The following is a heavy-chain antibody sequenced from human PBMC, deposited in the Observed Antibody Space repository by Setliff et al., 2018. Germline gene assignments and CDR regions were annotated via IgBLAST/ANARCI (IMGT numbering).Heavy chain of an antibody. CDR3: ARVGSKPQLGWFDP. CDR2: ISTDGSSI. CDR1: GFTFSTYW. Sequence: GESLRLSCVTSGFTFSTYWMHWVRQAPGQGLVWVARISTDGSSITYADSVKGRFTISRDNAGNTLYLQMNSLTAEDTAVYYCARVGSKPQLGWFDPWGQGTLVTVSS. J-gene: IGHJ5*02. V-gene: IGHV3-74*03. D-gene: IGHD1-26*01.